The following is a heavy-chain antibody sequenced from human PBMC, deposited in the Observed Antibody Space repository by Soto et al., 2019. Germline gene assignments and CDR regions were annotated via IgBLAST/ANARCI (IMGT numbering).Heavy chain of an antibody. Sequence: GGSLRLSCAASGFTVSSNYMSWVRQAPGKGLEWVSVIYSGGSTYYADSVKGRFTISRDNSNNTLYLQMNSLRAEDTAVYYCARIRGFLEWLFVDYWGQGTLVTVSS. CDR2: IYSGGST. CDR1: GFTVSSNY. J-gene: IGHJ4*02. D-gene: IGHD3-3*01. V-gene: IGHV3-66*01. CDR3: ARIRGFLEWLFVDY.